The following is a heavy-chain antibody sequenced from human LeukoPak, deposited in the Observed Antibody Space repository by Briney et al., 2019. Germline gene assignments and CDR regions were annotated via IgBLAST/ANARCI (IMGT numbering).Heavy chain of an antibody. J-gene: IGHJ3*02. CDR2: IYSGGST. CDR1: GFTVSSNY. Sequence: PGGSLKLPCPASGFTVSSNYMSWVRQAPGKGLEWVSVIYSGGSTYYADSVKGRFTISRDNSKNTLYLQMNSLRAEDTAVYYCARGTEGRGAFDIWGQGAMVTVSS. CDR3: ARGTEGRGAFDI. D-gene: IGHD1-14*01. V-gene: IGHV3-53*01.